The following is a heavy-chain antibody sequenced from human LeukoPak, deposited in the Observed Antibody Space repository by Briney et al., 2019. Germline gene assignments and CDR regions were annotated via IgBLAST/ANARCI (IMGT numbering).Heavy chain of an antibody. D-gene: IGHD3-22*01. Sequence: PSETLSLTCTVSGGSISSYYWSWIRQPAGKGLEWIGRISSSGSTNYNPSLKSRVTISVDTSKNQFSLKLSSVTAADTAVYFGARGPYSYDSSGAFDIWGQGTMVTVSS. CDR1: GGSISSYY. CDR3: ARGPYSYDSSGAFDI. V-gene: IGHV4-4*07. J-gene: IGHJ3*02. CDR2: ISSSGST.